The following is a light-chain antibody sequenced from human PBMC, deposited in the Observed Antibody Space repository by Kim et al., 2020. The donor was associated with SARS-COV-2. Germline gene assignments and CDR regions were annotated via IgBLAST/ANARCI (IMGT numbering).Light chain of an antibody. J-gene: IGKJ1*01. CDR1: QSVLYSSNNQNY. V-gene: IGKV4-1*01. Sequence: ATVNCKSSQSVLYSSNNQNYLAWYQQKPGQPPKLLIYWASTRESGVPDRFSDSGSGTDFTLTISNLQAEDVAVYYCQQYYSTPWTFGQGTKVDIK. CDR2: WAS. CDR3: QQYYSTPWT.